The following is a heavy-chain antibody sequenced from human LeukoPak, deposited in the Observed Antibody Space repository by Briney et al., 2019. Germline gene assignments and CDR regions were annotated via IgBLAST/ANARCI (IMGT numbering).Heavy chain of an antibody. J-gene: IGHJ4*02. V-gene: IGHV4-31*03. CDR2: IYYSGST. CDR1: GGSISSGGSY. D-gene: IGHD6-19*01. Sequence: PSQTLSLTCTVSGGSISSGGSYWSWIRQHPGKGLEWIGYIYYSGSTYCNPSLKSRVTISVDTSKNQFSLKLSSVTAADTAVYYCAGIGSGWFFDYWGQGTLVTVSS. CDR3: AGIGSGWFFDY.